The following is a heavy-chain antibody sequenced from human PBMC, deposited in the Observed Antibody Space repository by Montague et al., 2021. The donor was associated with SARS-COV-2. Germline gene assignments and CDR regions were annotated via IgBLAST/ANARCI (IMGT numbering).Heavy chain of an antibody. CDR3: ARDGYASGDFYNRHFDR. CDR1: GGSISSGGYY. J-gene: IGHJ4*02. D-gene: IGHD2-2*01. Sequence: TLSLTCTVSGGSISSGGYYWSWIRQPAGKGLEWIGRIYTTGTTNHNLSLKSRVTMFIDTSKNQYSLKLTSVTAADTGVYYCARDGYASGDFYNRHFDRWGQGALVTVSS. V-gene: IGHV4-61*02. CDR2: IYTTGTT.